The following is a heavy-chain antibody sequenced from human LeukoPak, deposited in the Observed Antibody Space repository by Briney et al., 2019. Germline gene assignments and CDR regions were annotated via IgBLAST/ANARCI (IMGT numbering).Heavy chain of an antibody. CDR2: ISWNSGSI. Sequence: PGGSLRLSCAASGFTFDDYAMHWVRQAPGKGLEWVSGISWNSGSIGYADSVKGRFTISRDNAKNSLYLQMNSLRAEDTALYYCAKANQAMVRGVPNWFDPWGQGTLVTASS. D-gene: IGHD3-10*01. CDR1: GFTFDDYA. CDR3: AKANQAMVRGVPNWFDP. J-gene: IGHJ5*02. V-gene: IGHV3-9*01.